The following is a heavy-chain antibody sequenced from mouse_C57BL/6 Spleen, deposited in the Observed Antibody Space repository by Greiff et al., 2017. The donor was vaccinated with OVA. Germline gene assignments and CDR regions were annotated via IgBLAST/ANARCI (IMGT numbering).Heavy chain of an antibody. D-gene: IGHD2-5*01. CDR2: IHPNSGST. J-gene: IGHJ2*01. CDR3: ARMGDYSNHFDY. Sequence: QVQLQQPGAELVKPGASVKLSCKASGYTFTSYWMHWVKQRPGQGLEWIGMIHPNSGSTNYNEKFKSKATLTVDKSSSTAYMQLSSLTSEDSAVYYCARMGDYSNHFDYWGQGTTLTVSS. V-gene: IGHV1-64*01. CDR1: GYTFTSYW.